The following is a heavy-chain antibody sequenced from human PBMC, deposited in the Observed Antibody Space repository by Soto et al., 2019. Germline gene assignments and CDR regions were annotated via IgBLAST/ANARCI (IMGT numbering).Heavy chain of an antibody. J-gene: IGHJ5*02. D-gene: IGHD5-18*01. CDR2: IIPLFGTG. V-gene: IGHV1-69*06. CDR1: GVTSSTHT. Sequence: SVKVSCKASGVTSSTHTITWVRQAPGQGLEWMGGIIPLFGTGHKAQKFQGRITTIADKSTSTAYMELSSLRSEDTAVYFCASGSAMGADHWGQGTLVTVSS. CDR3: ASGSAMGADH.